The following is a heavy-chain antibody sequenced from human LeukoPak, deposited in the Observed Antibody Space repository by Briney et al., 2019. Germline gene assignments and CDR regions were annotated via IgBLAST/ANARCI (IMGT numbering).Heavy chain of an antibody. V-gene: IGHV3-64D*09. CDR3: ARHASYWACGGDCYLDY. J-gene: IGHJ4*02. CDR2: INNNGDRR. Sequence: PGGSLRLSCSASGFTFSSSAVHWVRQAPGKGLEYVSAINNNGDRRYYAGSVKGRFTISRDNSKNTLYLQMSSLRAEDTAVYYCARHASYWACGGDCYLDYWGQGTLVTVSS. D-gene: IGHD2-21*02. CDR1: GFTFSSSA.